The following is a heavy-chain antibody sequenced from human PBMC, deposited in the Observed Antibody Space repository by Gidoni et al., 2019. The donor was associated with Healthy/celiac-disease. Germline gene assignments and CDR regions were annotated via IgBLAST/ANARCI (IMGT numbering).Heavy chain of an antibody. J-gene: IGHJ1*01. CDR3: AKGLHRDYGGKKGYFQH. Sequence: EVQLLESGGGLVQLGGSLDLSCEASDFPFRSYSMSWVRQAPGKGLGWVSAISGSGGSTYYADSVKGRFTISRDNSKNTLYLQMNSLRAEDTAVYYCAKGLHRDYGGKKGYFQHWGQGTLVTVSS. CDR1: DFPFRSYS. V-gene: IGHV3-23*01. D-gene: IGHD4-17*01. CDR2: ISGSGGST.